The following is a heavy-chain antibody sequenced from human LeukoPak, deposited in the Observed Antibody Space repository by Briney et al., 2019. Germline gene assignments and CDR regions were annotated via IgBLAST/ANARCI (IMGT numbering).Heavy chain of an antibody. CDR2: IIPIFGTA. J-gene: IGHJ6*03. Sequence: GASVKVSCKASGYTFTSYDINWVRQATGQGLEWMGGIIPIFGTANYAQKFQGRATITADESTSTAYMELSSLRSEDTAVYYCARDYGGNSDRYYYYYMDVWGKGTTVTVSS. V-gene: IGHV1-69*13. CDR3: ARDYGGNSDRYYYYYMDV. CDR1: GYTFTSYD. D-gene: IGHD4-23*01.